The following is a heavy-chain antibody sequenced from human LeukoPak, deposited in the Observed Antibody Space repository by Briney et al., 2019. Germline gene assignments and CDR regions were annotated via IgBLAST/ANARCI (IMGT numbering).Heavy chain of an antibody. V-gene: IGHV3-11*04. CDR2: ISSSGSTI. J-gene: IGHJ6*03. D-gene: IGHD3-22*01. CDR3: ARDPGYYDSSGYPPRDYYYYYMDV. CDR1: GFTFSDYY. Sequence: GGSLRLSCAASGFTFSDYYMSWIRQAPGKGLEWVSYISSSGSTIYYADSVKGRFTISRDNSKNTLYLQMNSLRAEDTAVYYCARDPGYYDSSGYPPRDYYYYYMDVWGKGTTVTVSS.